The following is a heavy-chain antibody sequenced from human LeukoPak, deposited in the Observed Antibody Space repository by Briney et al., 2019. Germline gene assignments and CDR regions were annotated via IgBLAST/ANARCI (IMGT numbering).Heavy chain of an antibody. J-gene: IGHJ4*02. CDR2: ISYDGSNK. CDR1: GFSFSSYG. D-gene: IGHD6-6*01. V-gene: IGHV3-30*03. CDR3: VRDQGGSSSH. Sequence: GGSLRLSCAASGFSFSSYGMHWVRQAPGKGLEWVAVISYDGSNKYYADSVKGRFTISRDNAKNSLYLQMNSLRADDTAVYYCVRDQGGSSSHWGQGTLVTVSS.